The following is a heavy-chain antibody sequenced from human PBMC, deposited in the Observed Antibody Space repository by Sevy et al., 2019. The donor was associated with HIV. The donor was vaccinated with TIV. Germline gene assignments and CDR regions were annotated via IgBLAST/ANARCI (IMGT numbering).Heavy chain of an antibody. Sequence: SETLSLTCTVSGDSNSNGDYYWGWIRQPPGKGPEWIGSIYYSGSIYYNPSLMSRVTISVDTSRNQFSLKLSSVTAADTAVYYCARPQYGGSHLLFDYWGQGTLVTVSS. CDR1: GDSNSNGDYY. CDR3: ARPQYGGSHLLFDY. D-gene: IGHD5-12*01. J-gene: IGHJ4*02. CDR2: IYYSGSI. V-gene: IGHV4-39*01.